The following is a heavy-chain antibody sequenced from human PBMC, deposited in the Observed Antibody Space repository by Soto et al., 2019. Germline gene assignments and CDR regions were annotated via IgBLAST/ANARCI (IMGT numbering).Heavy chain of an antibody. CDR3: ARVIRYRSGWYGAFDS. D-gene: IGHD6-19*01. CDR2: IIPILGIA. V-gene: IGHV1-69*02. J-gene: IGHJ3*02. Sequence: SVKVSCKASGGTFSSYTISWVRQAPGQGLEWMGRIIPILGIANYAQKFQGRVTITADKSTSTAYMELSSLRSEDTAVYYCARVIRYRSGWYGAFDSWGQGTMVTVSS. CDR1: GGTFSSYT.